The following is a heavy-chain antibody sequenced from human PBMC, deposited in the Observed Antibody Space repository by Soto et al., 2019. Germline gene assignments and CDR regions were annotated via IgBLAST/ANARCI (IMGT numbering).Heavy chain of an antibody. CDR2: VYYSGST. CDR3: ARQAID. J-gene: IGHJ4*02. Sequence: QVQLQESGPGLVKPSETLSLTCTVSGGSISDYYWSWFRQAPGKGLDWIGYVYYSGSTNYNPSLQCRVTISVDTSKNQFSLKLSSVTAADTAVYYCARQAIDWGQGTLVTVSS. V-gene: IGHV4-59*08. CDR1: GGSISDYY.